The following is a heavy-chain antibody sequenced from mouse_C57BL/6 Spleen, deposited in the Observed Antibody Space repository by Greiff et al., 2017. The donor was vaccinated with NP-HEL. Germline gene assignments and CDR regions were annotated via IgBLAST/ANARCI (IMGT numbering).Heavy chain of an antibody. Sequence: EVQLQQSGAELVRPGASVKLSCTASGFNIKDYYMHWVKQRPEQGLEWIGRIDPEDGDTEYAPKFQGKATMTADTSSNTAYLQLSSLTSEDTAVYYCTIITTVVPSWFAYWGQGTLVTVSA. CDR1: GFNIKDYY. CDR3: TIITTVVPSWFAY. V-gene: IGHV14-1*01. D-gene: IGHD1-1*01. J-gene: IGHJ3*01. CDR2: IDPEDGDT.